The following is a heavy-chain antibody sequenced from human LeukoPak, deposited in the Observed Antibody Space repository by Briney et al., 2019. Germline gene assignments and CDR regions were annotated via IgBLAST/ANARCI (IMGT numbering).Heavy chain of an antibody. CDR3: AKDVTRGYYYDSSGPAFDI. Sequence: VRSLRLSCAPSVLTFDDYAMHSGWHAPGEGLERGLGLYFNMGSIINADSVRVGFTISRDTAKNSMYLQMNSLRAEDMALYYCAKDVTRGYYYDSSGPAFDIWGQGTMVTVSS. CDR2: LYFNMGSI. J-gene: IGHJ3*02. V-gene: IGHV3-9*03. D-gene: IGHD3-22*01. CDR1: VLTFDDYA.